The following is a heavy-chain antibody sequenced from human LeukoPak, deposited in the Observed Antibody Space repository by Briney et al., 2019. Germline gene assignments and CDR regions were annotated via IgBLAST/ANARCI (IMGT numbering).Heavy chain of an antibody. CDR3: ARDPRPDFWSGYSPHDY. CDR2: ISSSSSYI. Sequence: PGGSLRLSCAASGFTFSSYSMNWVRQAPGKGLEWVSSISSSSSYIYYADSVKGRFTISRDNAKNSLYLQMNSLRAEDTAAYYCARDPRPDFWSGYSPHDYWGQGTLVTVSS. V-gene: IGHV3-21*01. CDR1: GFTFSSYS. J-gene: IGHJ4*02. D-gene: IGHD3-3*01.